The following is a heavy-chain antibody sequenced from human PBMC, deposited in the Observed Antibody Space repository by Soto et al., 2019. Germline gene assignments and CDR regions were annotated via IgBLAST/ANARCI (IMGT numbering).Heavy chain of an antibody. V-gene: IGHV3-30*04. CDR3: AGEAWDFWSGNPHDPLDV. Sequence: QVQLVESGGGVVQSGRSLRLSCAASGFTFNAYAMHWVRQAPGKGLEWMTVISYDGRNKYYADSVKGRLTISRDNSKNTLYMEMSSLRPEDTALYYCAGEAWDFWSGNPHDPLDVWGQGTMVTVSS. D-gene: IGHD3-3*01. CDR1: GFTFNAYA. J-gene: IGHJ3*01. CDR2: ISYDGRNK.